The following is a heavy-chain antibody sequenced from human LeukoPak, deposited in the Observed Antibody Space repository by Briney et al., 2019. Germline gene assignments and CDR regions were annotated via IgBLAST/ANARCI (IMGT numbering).Heavy chain of an antibody. Sequence: GGSLRLSCAASGFTFSSYEMNWVRQAPGKGLEWVSYISSSGSTIYYADSVKGRFTISRDNAKNSLYLQMNSLRAEDTAVYYCARRPYYYDSLDYWGQGTLVTVSS. D-gene: IGHD3-22*01. J-gene: IGHJ4*02. CDR2: ISSSGSTI. CDR3: ARRPYYYDSLDY. CDR1: GFTFSSYE. V-gene: IGHV3-48*03.